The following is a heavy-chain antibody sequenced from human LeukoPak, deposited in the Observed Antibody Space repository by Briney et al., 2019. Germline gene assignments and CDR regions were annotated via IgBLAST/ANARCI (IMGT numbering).Heavy chain of an antibody. Sequence: GGSLRLSCAASGFTFRTYWMSWVRQAPGKGLEWVANIDQDGSEKYYVDSVKGRFTISRDNAKNSLYLQMNSLRDEDTAVYYCAKHRFESGGYHSTDWGQGTLVTVSS. V-gene: IGHV3-7*03. CDR1: GFTFRTYW. J-gene: IGHJ4*02. CDR2: IDQDGSEK. CDR3: AKHRFESGGYHSTD. D-gene: IGHD3-22*01.